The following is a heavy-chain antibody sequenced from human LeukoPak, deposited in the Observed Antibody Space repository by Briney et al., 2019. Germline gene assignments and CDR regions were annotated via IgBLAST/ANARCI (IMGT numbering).Heavy chain of an antibody. D-gene: IGHD2-8*01. J-gene: IGHJ4*02. Sequence: GGSVTLLCAPWGFIFSIIGMLCARRAPGQGLGWGALIWYDGSNKYYADSVKGRFTISRDNSKNTLFLQMNSLRAEDTAVYYGAGGMRHFDYWGQGTPVTVSS. CDR3: AGGMRHFDY. CDR1: GFIFSIIG. CDR2: IWYDGSNK. V-gene: IGHV3-33*01.